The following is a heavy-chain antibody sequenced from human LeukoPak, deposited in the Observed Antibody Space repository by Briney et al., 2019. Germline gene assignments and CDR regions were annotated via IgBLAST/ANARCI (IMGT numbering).Heavy chain of an antibody. CDR2: IYPGDSDT. Sequence: GESLKISCKGSGYSFTSYWIGWVRQMPGKGLEWMGIIYPGDSDTRYSPSFQGQVTISADRSISTAYLQWSSLKASDTAMYYCARLLSLYDSSGSEYFQHWGQGTLVTVSS. V-gene: IGHV5-51*01. D-gene: IGHD3-22*01. CDR1: GYSFTSYW. J-gene: IGHJ1*01. CDR3: ARLLSLYDSSGSEYFQH.